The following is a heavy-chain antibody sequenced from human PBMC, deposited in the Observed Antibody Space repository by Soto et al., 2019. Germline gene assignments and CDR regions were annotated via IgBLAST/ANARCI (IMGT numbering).Heavy chain of an antibody. J-gene: IGHJ6*02. CDR2: IFSNDEK. CDR3: ARMWVRCEHYYYYGMDV. D-gene: IGHD1-26*01. CDR1: GFSLTNTRMG. Sequence: QVTLKESGPVLVQPTETLTLTCTVYGFSLTNTRMGVSWIRQPPGKALEWLAHIFSNDEKSYSTSLKSRLTISKDTSKSQVVLTMTNMDPVDTATYYCARMWVRCEHYYYYGMDVWGQGTTVTVSS. V-gene: IGHV2-26*01.